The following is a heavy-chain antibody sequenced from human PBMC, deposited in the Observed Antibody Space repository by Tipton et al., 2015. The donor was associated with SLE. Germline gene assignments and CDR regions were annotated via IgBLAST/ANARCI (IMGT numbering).Heavy chain of an antibody. J-gene: IGHJ3*02. V-gene: IGHV4-34*01. CDR2: INHSGST. Sequence: TLSLTCAVYGGSFSGYYWSWIRQPPGKGLEWIGEINHSGSTNYNPSLKSRVTISVDTSKNQFSLKLSSVTAADTAVYYCARAQWLVLEDDAFDIWGQGTMVTVSS. CDR1: GGSFSGYY. CDR3: ARAQWLVLEDDAFDI. D-gene: IGHD6-19*01.